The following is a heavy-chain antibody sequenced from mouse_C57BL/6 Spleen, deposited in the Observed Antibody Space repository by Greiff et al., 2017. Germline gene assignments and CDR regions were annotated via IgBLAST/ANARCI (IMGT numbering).Heavy chain of an antibody. CDR1: GYSITGGYY. V-gene: IGHV3-6*01. CDR2: INDDGNN. D-gene: IGHD2-4*01. J-gene: IGHJ3*01. CDR3: ARVGDDDVFAY. Sequence: DVKLQESGPGLVRPAPSLSLTCSVTGYSITGGYYWNWIRQSPGNKLEWRGYINDDGNNNYNPSLKNRISITPDTSKNQFFLQLNSVTTEDTATYYCARVGDDDVFAYGGQGTLVTVSA.